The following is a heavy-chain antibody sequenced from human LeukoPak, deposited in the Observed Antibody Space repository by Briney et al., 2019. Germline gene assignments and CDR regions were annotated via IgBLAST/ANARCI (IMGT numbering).Heavy chain of an antibody. CDR2: IIPIFGTA. CDR1: GGTFSSYA. J-gene: IGHJ4*02. CDR3: ARDSTYYYDSSGYYYFDY. D-gene: IGHD3-22*01. V-gene: IGHV1-69*13. Sequence: VASVKVSCTASGGTFSSYAISWVRQAPGQGLEWMGGIIPIFGTANYAQKFQGRVTITADESTSTAYMELSSLRSEDTAVYYCARDSTYYYDSSGYYYFDYWGQGTLVTVSS.